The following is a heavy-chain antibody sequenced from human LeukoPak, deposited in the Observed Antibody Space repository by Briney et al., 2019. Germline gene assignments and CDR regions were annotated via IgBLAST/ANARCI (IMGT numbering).Heavy chain of an antibody. V-gene: IGHV3-23*01. CDR3: ASPELLRYFDWLLTEAFDI. J-gene: IGHJ3*02. Sequence: PSGGSLRLSCAASGFTFSSYAMSWVRQAPGKGLEWVSAISGSGGSTYYADSVKGRFTISRDNSKNTLYLQMNSLRAEDTAVYYCASPELLRYFDWLLTEAFDIWGQGTMVTVSS. CDR2: ISGSGGST. CDR1: GFTFSSYA. D-gene: IGHD3-9*01.